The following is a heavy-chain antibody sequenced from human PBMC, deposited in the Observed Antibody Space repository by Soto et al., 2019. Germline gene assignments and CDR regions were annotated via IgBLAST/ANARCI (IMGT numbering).Heavy chain of an antibody. CDR1: GGTFSSYA. Sequence: VASVKVSCKASGGTFSSYAISWVRQAPGQGLEWMGGIIPIFGTANYAQKFQGRVTITADESTSTAYMELSSLRSEDTAVYYCARGEYYYDSSGFNYNWFDPWGQGTLVTVSS. J-gene: IGHJ5*02. CDR3: ARGEYYYDSSGFNYNWFDP. CDR2: IIPIFGTA. V-gene: IGHV1-69*13. D-gene: IGHD3-22*01.